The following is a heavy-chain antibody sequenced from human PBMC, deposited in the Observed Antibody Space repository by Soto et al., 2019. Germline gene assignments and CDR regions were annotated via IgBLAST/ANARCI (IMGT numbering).Heavy chain of an antibody. V-gene: IGHV3-23*01. CDR3: AKDTIVVVPPRLFDY. CDR2: ISGSGGST. J-gene: IGHJ4*02. Sequence: GGSLRLSCAASGFTFSSYAMSWVRQAPGKGLEWVSAISGSGGSTYYADSVKGRFTISRDNSKNTLYLQMNSLRAEDTAVYYCAKDTIVVVPPRLFDYWGQGTLVTVYS. D-gene: IGHD3-22*01. CDR1: GFTFSSYA.